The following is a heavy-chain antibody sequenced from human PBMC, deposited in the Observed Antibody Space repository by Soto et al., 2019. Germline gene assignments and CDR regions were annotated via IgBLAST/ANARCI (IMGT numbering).Heavy chain of an antibody. D-gene: IGHD2-8*01. V-gene: IGHV3-23*01. J-gene: IGHJ6*03. CDR3: AKDRPYPEGLGYVMDV. CDR1: GFTFSSYA. CDR2: ISGSGGST. Sequence: GGSLRLSCAASGFTFSSYAMSWVRQAPGKGLEWVSAISGSGGSTYYADSVKGRFTISRDNSKNTLYLQMNSLRAEDTAVYYCAKDRPYPEGLGYVMDVWGKGTTVTVSS.